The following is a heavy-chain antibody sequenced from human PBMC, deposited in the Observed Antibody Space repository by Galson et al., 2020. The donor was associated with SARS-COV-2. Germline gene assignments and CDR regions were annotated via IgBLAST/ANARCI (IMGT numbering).Heavy chain of an antibody. D-gene: IGHD3-9*01. V-gene: IGHV2-70*11. Sequence: ESGPTLVKPTQTLTLTCTFSGFSLSTSGMCVSWIRQPHGKALAWLARIDWDDDKYYSTSLKTRLTISKDTSKNQVVLTMTNMDPVDTATYYCARAYYDILTGYLYGMDVWGQGTTVTVSS. CDR3: ARAYYDILTGYLYGMDV. J-gene: IGHJ6*02. CDR1: GFSLSTSGMC. CDR2: IDWDDDK.